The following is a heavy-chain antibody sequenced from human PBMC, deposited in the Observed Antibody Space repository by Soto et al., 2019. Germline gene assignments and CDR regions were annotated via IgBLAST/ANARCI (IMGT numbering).Heavy chain of an antibody. D-gene: IGHD4-17*01. J-gene: IGHJ2*01. CDR1: GGSISGGVGGLYY. CDR3: AREVIPLTTDWYFDL. Sequence: QLQLRESGPGLVKPSETLSLTCTVSGGSISGGVGGLYYWSWIRQPPGKGLEWIGYIYDSGSTYYKPSLTRRGTISVDTSKNQFSLRLSSVTAADTAVYYCAREVIPLTTDWYFDLWGRGTLVTVSS. CDR2: IYDSGST. V-gene: IGHV4-30-4*01.